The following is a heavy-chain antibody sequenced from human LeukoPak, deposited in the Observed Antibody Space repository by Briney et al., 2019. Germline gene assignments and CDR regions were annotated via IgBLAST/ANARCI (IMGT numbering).Heavy chain of an antibody. Sequence: GGSLRLSCAASGFTFSSYAMSWVRQAPGKGLEGVSAISGSGGSTYYAESVEGRFTISRDNSKNTLYLQMNSLRAEDTAVYYCAKVSTTAEYFQHWGQGTLVTVSS. J-gene: IGHJ1*01. CDR1: GFTFSSYA. D-gene: IGHD1-1*01. V-gene: IGHV3-23*01. CDR2: ISGSGGST. CDR3: AKVSTTAEYFQH.